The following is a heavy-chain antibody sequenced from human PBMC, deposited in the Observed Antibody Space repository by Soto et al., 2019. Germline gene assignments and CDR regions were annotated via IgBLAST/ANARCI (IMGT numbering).Heavy chain of an antibody. Sequence: QVQLVQSGAEVKKPGASVTVSCRASGYIFTRFAIHWVRQAPGQSLEWMGWINTANGNKKYSEKLQSRIATTRDTAASSAYMELSALRSEDTAVVFCVRGMTTTWFDGFDYWGQGSPVTVSS. J-gene: IGHJ4*02. CDR3: VRGMTTTWFDGFDY. CDR2: INTANGNK. V-gene: IGHV1-3*04. CDR1: GYIFTRFA. D-gene: IGHD3-9*01.